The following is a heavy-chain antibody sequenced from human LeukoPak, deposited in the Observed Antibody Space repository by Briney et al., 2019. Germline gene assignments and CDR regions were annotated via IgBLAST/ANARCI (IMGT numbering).Heavy chain of an antibody. Sequence: PSETLSLTCAVYVGSFSGYYWSWIRQPPWKGLEWIGEINHSGSTNYNPSLKSRVTISVDTSKNQFSLKLSSVTAADTAVYYCARGGRYIAAAGRGVRFDPWGQGTLVTVSS. V-gene: IGHV4-34*01. CDR2: INHSGST. D-gene: IGHD6-13*01. J-gene: IGHJ5*02. CDR1: VGSFSGYY. CDR3: ARGGRYIAAAGRGVRFDP.